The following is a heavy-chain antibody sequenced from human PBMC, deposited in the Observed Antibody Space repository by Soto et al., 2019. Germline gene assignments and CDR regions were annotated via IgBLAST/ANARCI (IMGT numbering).Heavy chain of an antibody. Sequence: GGSLILSCAASGFTFSNYAMSWVRQAPGKGLEWVSAISSSGDSPYYADSVKGRFTVSRDNSKDTLYLQMNSLRAEDTAVYYCARAAAGTGAFDIWGQGTMVTVSS. J-gene: IGHJ3*02. V-gene: IGHV3-23*01. CDR3: ARAAAGTGAFDI. D-gene: IGHD6-13*01. CDR2: ISSSGDSP. CDR1: GFTFSNYA.